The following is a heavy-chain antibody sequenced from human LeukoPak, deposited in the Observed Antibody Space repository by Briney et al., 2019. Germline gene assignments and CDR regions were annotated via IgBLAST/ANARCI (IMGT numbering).Heavy chain of an antibody. CDR3: AKVSSIQLRALSGFDP. J-gene: IGHJ5*02. V-gene: IGHV3-30*18. CDR2: ISYDGSNK. D-gene: IGHD5-18*01. CDR1: GFTFSSYG. Sequence: PGGSLRLSCAASGFTFSSYGMHWVRQAPGKGLEWVAVISYDGSNKYYADSVKGRFTISRDNSKNTLYLQMNSLRAEDTAVYYCAKVSSIQLRALSGFDPWGQGTLVTVSS.